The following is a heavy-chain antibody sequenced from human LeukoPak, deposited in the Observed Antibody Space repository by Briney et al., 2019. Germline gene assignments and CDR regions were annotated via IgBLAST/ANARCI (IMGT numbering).Heavy chain of an antibody. J-gene: IGHJ4*02. V-gene: IGHV1-2*02. CDR3: ARGTKWELHGFDY. CDR2: INPNSGGT. CDR1: GYTFTGYY. D-gene: IGHD1-26*01. Sequence: ASVKVSCKASGYTFTGYYMHWVRQAPGQGLEWMGWINPNSGGTNCAQKFQGRVTMTRDTSISTAYMELSRLRSDDTAVYYCARGTKWELHGFDYWGQGTLVTVSS.